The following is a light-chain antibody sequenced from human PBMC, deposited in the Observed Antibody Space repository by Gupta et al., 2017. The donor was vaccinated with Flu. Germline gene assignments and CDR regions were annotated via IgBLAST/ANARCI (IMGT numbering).Light chain of an antibody. V-gene: IGLV2-14*01. J-gene: IGLJ3*02. CDR2: KVN. CDR3: SSYTISSTGEV. Sequence: STDSVDNNYGQWYQQRPGNAPKTMIYKVNKRPSGVSNRFSGSNSGNTASLTITGLQAEDEDDYDCSSYTISSTGEVFGGGTKLTVL. CDR1: STDSVDNNY.